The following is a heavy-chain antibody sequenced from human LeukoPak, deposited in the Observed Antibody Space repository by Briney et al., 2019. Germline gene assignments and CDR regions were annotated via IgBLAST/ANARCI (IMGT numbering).Heavy chain of an antibody. V-gene: IGHV1-2*02. D-gene: IGHD6-13*01. CDR1: GYTFTGYY. CDR2: INPNSGGT. Sequence: ASVKVSCKASGYTFTGYYMHWVRQAPGQGLEWMGWINPNSGGTNYAQKFQGRVTMTRDTSISTAYMELSRLRSDDTVVYYCARAETQQLVRVGFLNWGQGTLVTVSS. J-gene: IGHJ4*02. CDR3: ARAETQQLVRVGFLN.